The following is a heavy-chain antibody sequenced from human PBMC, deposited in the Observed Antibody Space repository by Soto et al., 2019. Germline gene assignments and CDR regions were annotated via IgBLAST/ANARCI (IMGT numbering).Heavy chain of an antibody. CDR2: IYYSGST. D-gene: IGHD2-2*01. V-gene: IGHV4-59*01. CDR1: GGSISSYY. Sequence: TSETLSLTYTVSGGSISSYYWSWIRQPPGKGLEWIGYIYYSGSTNYNPSLKSRVTILVDTSKNQFSLKLSSATAADTAVYYCARAPIHCSSTSCRPDAFDIWGQGTMVTVS. J-gene: IGHJ3*02. CDR3: ARAPIHCSSTSCRPDAFDI.